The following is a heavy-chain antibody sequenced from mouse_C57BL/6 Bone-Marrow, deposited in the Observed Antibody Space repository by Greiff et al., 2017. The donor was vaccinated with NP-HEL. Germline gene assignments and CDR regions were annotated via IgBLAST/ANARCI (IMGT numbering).Heavy chain of an antibody. Sequence: QVQLQQPGAELVKPGASVKMSCKASGYTFTSYWITWVKQRPGQGLEWIGDIYPGSGSTNYNEKFKSKATLTVDTSSSTAYMQLSSLTSEDSAVYYFALRLIYYGNYGDFDYWGQGTTLTVSS. CDR2: IYPGSGST. V-gene: IGHV1-55*01. CDR1: GYTFTSYW. J-gene: IGHJ2*01. CDR3: ALRLIYYGNYGDFDY. D-gene: IGHD2-1*01.